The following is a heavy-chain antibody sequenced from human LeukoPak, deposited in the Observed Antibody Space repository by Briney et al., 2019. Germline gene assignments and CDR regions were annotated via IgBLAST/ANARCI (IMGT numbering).Heavy chain of an antibody. Sequence: PSETLSLTCTVSGGSISSGSYYWSWIRQPPGKGLEWIGEINHSGSTNYNPSLKSRVTISVDTSKNQFSLKPSSVTAADTAVYYCARVLWTYYFDYWGQGTLVTVSS. CDR1: GGSISSGSYY. CDR2: INHSGST. J-gene: IGHJ4*02. CDR3: ARVLWTYYFDY. V-gene: IGHV4-39*07. D-gene: IGHD3-10*01.